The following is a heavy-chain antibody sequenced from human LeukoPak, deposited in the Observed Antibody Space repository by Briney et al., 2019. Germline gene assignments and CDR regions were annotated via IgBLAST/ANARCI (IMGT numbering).Heavy chain of an antibody. Sequence: PSETLSLTCAVSGGSFGDFYWSWIRQPAGEGLEWIGEINHSGYTNFYPSLKSRVTISVDTSKNQFSLRLSSVTAADTAVYYCARNDYFGINNGMDVWGQGTTVTVS. CDR2: INHSGYT. CDR3: ARNDYFGINNGMDV. J-gene: IGHJ6*02. V-gene: IGHV4-34*01. D-gene: IGHD2/OR15-2a*01. CDR1: GGSFGDFY.